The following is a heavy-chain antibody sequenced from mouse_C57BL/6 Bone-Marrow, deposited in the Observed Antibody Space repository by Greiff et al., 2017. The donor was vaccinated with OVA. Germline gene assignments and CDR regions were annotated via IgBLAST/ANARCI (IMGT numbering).Heavy chain of an antibody. J-gene: IGHJ4*01. CDR2: IRNKANNHAT. CDR1: GFTFSDAW. CDR3: TRRGTTAYYYAMDY. D-gene: IGHD1-2*01. Sequence: EVKVEESGGGLVQPGGSMKLSCAASGFTFSDAWMNWVRQSPEKGLEWVAEIRNKANNHATYYAESVKGRFTISRDDSKSSVYLQMNSLRAEDTGIYYCTRRGTTAYYYAMDYWGQGTSVTVSS. V-gene: IGHV6-6*01.